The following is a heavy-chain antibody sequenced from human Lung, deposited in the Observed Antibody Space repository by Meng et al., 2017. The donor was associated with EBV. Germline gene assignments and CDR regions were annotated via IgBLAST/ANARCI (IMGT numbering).Heavy chain of an antibody. J-gene: IGHJ5*02. CDR3: ARDLPGGTKGTWLDL. D-gene: IGHD1-14*01. CDR2: ISAYNGNT. Sequence: QLQRVKAGAEGKKPGASVKVACKASGYIFNNYGVSWVRQAPGQGPEWMGWISAYNGNTNYAQNFQGRFTMTTDTSTSTAYMELRSLRSDDTAVYYCARDLPGGTKGTWLDLWGQGTLVTVSS. CDR1: GYIFNNYG. V-gene: IGHV1-18*01.